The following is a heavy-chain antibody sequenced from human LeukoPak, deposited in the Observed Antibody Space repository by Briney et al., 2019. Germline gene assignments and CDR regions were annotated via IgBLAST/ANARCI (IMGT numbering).Heavy chain of an antibody. CDR1: GGSITSGNYF. D-gene: IGHD1-14*01. Sequence: PSETLSLTCTVSGGSITSGNYFWSWIRQPAGKGLEWIGRIYTSGSTNYNPSLKSRVTISVDTSKNQFSLKLSSVTAADTAVYYCASTGGGSRSNKYWGQGTLVTVSS. V-gene: IGHV4-61*02. CDR2: IYTSGST. CDR3: ASTGGGSRSNKY. J-gene: IGHJ4*02.